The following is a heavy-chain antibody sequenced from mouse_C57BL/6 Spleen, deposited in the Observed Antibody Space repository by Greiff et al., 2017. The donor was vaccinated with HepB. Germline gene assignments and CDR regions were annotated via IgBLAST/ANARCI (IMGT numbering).Heavy chain of an antibody. Sequence: QVQLQQPGAELVRPGSSVKLSCKASGYTFTSYRMDWVKQRPGQGLEWIGNIYPSDSETHYNQKFKDKATLTLDKSSSTAYMQLRSLTSEDSAVYCRARDMITVGFAYWGQGTLVTVSA. CDR3: ARDMITVGFAY. V-gene: IGHV1-61*01. CDR2: IYPSDSET. CDR1: GYTFTSYR. J-gene: IGHJ3*01. D-gene: IGHD2-4*01.